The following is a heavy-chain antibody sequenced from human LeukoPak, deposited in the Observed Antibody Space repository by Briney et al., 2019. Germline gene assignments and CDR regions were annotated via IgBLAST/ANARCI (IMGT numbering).Heavy chain of an antibody. CDR1: GGSISSYY. CDR2: IYYSGST. Sequence: PSETLSLTCTVSGGSISSYYWSWIRQPPGKGLEWIGYIYYSGSTKYNPSLKSRVTISADTSKNQFSLKLSSVTAADTAVYYCARLPFGLGYFDYWGQGALVTVSS. D-gene: IGHD2/OR15-2a*01. CDR3: ARLPFGLGYFDY. V-gene: IGHV4-59*08. J-gene: IGHJ4*02.